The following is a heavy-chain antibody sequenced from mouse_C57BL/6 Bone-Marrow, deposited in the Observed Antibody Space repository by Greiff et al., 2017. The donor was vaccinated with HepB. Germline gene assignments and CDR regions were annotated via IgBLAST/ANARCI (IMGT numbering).Heavy chain of an antibody. J-gene: IGHJ3*01. V-gene: IGHV5-4*03. CDR2: ISDGGSYT. CDR1: GFTFSSYA. CDR3: ARVGLLSWFAY. Sequence: EVKVVESGGGLVKPGGSLKLSCAASGFTFSSYAMSWVRQTPEKRLEWVATISDGGSYTYYPDNVKGRFTISRDNAKNNLYLQMSHLKSEDTAMYYCARVGLLSWFAYWGQGTLVTVSA. D-gene: IGHD2-3*01.